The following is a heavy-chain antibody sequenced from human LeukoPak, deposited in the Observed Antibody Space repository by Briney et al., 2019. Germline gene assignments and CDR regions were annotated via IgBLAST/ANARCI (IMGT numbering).Heavy chain of an antibody. CDR3: AREELWTGYDAFDI. Sequence: PGGSLRLSCAASGFTFSSYEMNWVRQAPGKGLEWVSYISSSGSTIYYADSVKGRFTISRDNAKNSLYLQMNSLRAEDTAVYYRAREELWTGYDAFDIWGQGTMVTVSS. D-gene: IGHD1-26*01. J-gene: IGHJ3*02. V-gene: IGHV3-48*03. CDR1: GFTFSSYE. CDR2: ISSSGSTI.